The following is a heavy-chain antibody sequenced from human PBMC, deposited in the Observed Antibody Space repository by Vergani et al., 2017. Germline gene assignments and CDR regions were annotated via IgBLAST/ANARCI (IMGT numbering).Heavy chain of an antibody. J-gene: IGHJ4*02. CDR1: GFTFSDHY. D-gene: IGHD3-3*01. CDR2: MSSGDSI. CDR3: ARERNAYYDFWSGYYTQYYFDY. V-gene: IGHV3-11*01. Sequence: QVQLVESGGGLVKPGGSLRLSCAASGFTFSDHYMSWVRQAPGKGLEWISYMSSGDSIYYADSVKGRFTISRDNAKNSLYLQMNSLRAEDTALYYCARERNAYYDFWSGYYTQYYFDYWGQGTLVTVSS.